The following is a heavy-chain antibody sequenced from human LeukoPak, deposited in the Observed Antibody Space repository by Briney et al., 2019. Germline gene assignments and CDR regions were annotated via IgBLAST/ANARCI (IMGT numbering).Heavy chain of an antibody. V-gene: IGHV4-61*01. CDR1: GVSVSSGSYY. D-gene: IGHD4-23*01. J-gene: IGHJ3*02. CDR2: IYYSGST. Sequence: SETLSLTCTVSGVSVSSGSYYWSWIRQPPGKGLEWIGYIYYSGSTNYNPSLKSRVTISVDTSKNQFSLKLSSVTAADTAVYYCARGPYGGNSDDAFDIWGQGTMVTVSS. CDR3: ARGPYGGNSDDAFDI.